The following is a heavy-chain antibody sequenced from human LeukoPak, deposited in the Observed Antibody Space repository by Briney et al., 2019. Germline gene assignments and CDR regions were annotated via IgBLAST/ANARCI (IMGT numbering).Heavy chain of an antibody. CDR3: ARNLVATIKRRVYYYYYMDV. CDR2: IYHSGST. CDR1: GGSISSSNW. D-gene: IGHD5-12*01. Sequence: SGTLSLTCAVSGGSISSSNWWSWVRQPPGKGLEWIGEIYHSGSTNYNPSLKSRVTISVDKSKNQFSLKLSSVTAADTAVYYCARNLVATIKRRVYYYYYMDVWGKGTTVTISS. V-gene: IGHV4-4*02. J-gene: IGHJ6*03.